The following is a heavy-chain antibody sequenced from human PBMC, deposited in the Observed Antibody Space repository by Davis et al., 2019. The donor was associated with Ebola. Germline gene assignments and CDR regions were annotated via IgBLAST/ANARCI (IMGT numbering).Heavy chain of an antibody. CDR2: ISAYNGNT. Sequence: AASVKVSCKASGYTFTSYAISWVRQAPGQGLEWMGCISAYNGNTNYAQKLQGRVTMTTDTSTSTAYMELRSLRSDDTAGYYWATASSDYHYYYAMDVWGQGTTVTVSS. CDR1: GYTFTSYA. D-gene: IGHD3-22*01. V-gene: IGHV1-18*01. CDR3: ATASSDYHYYYAMDV. J-gene: IGHJ6*02.